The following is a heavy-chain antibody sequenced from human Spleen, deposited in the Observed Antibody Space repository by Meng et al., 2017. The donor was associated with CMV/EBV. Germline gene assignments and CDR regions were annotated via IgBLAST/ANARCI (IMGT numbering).Heavy chain of an antibody. Sequence: SETLSLTCAVSGGSFSGYYLSWIRQPPGKGLEWIGEINHSGSTYYSPSLKSGGTISLDTSKNQFSLKLTYVTAADTAMYYCARDVRGRTGDSWGQGTLVTVSS. CDR2: INHSGST. CDR1: GGSFSGYY. J-gene: IGHJ4*02. CDR3: ARDVRGRTGDS. D-gene: IGHD7-27*01. V-gene: IGHV4-34*01.